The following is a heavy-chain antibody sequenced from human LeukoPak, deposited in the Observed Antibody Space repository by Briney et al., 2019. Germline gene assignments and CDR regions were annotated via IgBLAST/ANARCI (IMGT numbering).Heavy chain of an antibody. V-gene: IGHV3-21*01. J-gene: IGHJ6*03. Sequence: GGSLRLSCAASGFTFNRYNINWVRQAPGKGLEWVSSISSSSSYIYYADSVKGRFTISRDNAKNSLYLQMNSLRAEDTAVYYCARDLGSGWNYYYYMDVWGKGTTVTISS. D-gene: IGHD6-19*01. CDR3: ARDLGSGWNYYYYMDV. CDR1: GFTFNRYN. CDR2: ISSSSSYI.